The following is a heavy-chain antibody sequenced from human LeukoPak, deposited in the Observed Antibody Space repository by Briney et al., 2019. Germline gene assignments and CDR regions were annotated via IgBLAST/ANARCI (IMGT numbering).Heavy chain of an antibody. CDR3: ARVKVTMVRGVPRTNYFDY. V-gene: IGHV4-4*07. Sequence: PSETLSLTCTVSGGSISSYYWSWIRQPAGKGLEWIGRIYTSGSTNYNPSLKSRVTMSVDTSKNQFSLKLSSVTAADTAVYYRARVKVTMVRGVPRTNYFDYWGQGTLVTVSS. J-gene: IGHJ4*02. D-gene: IGHD3-10*01. CDR2: IYTSGST. CDR1: GGSISSYY.